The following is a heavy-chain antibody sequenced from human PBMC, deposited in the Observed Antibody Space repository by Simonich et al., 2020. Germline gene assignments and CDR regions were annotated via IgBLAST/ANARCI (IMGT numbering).Heavy chain of an antibody. Sequence: EVQLVESGGGLVQPGGSLRLSCAASGFTFSSYWMSWVRQAPGKGREWVANIKQDGSGKYYVDSVNGRFTISRDNAKNSLYLQMNSLRAEDTAVYYCARDGLGTAYYYYMDVWGKGTTVTVSS. D-gene: IGHD7-27*01. V-gene: IGHV3-7*01. CDR2: IKQDGSGK. CDR1: GFTFSSYW. J-gene: IGHJ6*03. CDR3: ARDGLGTAYYYYMDV.